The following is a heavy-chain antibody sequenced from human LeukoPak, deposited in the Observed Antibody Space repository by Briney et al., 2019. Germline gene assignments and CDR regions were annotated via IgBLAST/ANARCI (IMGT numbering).Heavy chain of an antibody. CDR2: IGESGINT. Sequence: PGGSLRLSCAASGFTFSSYGMSWVRQAPGKGLEWVSSIGESGINTYYADSVKGRFTIFRDTSKNTLYLQMNSLRVEDTALYYCAKRSGRTVTGIRTYYFDYWGRGTLVTVSS. V-gene: IGHV3-23*01. CDR1: GFTFSSYG. J-gene: IGHJ4*02. CDR3: AKRSGRTVTGIRTYYFDY. D-gene: IGHD6-19*01.